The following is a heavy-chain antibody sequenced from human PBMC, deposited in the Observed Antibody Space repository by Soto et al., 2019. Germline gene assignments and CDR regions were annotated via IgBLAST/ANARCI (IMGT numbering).Heavy chain of an antibody. CDR2: INVYNGNT. J-gene: IGHJ5*02. Sequence: QVQLVQSGGEVKKPGASVKVSCKASGYTFTNYGISWVRQAPGQGLEWMGWINVYNGNTKYAQKVQGRVTMTTDTYTSTAYMEMRGLRSDDTAVYYCARGVGSGSYYNQYNWFDPWGEGTLVAVSS. CDR1: GYTFTNYG. CDR3: ARGVGSGSYYNQYNWFDP. D-gene: IGHD3-10*01. V-gene: IGHV1-18*01.